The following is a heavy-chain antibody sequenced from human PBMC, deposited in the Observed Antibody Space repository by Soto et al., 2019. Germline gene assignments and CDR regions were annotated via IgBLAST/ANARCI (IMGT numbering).Heavy chain of an antibody. V-gene: IGHV3-23*01. D-gene: IGHD3-10*01. Sequence: GGSLRLSCAVCGCTFTRYSMNLVRQAPGKGRNRVAAISVTGGSAYYADSVKGRFTISRDNSRNTLFLQMNNLRVCYTALYHCANPDEVVRGCDFWGQGTLVTVSS. CDR3: ANPDEVVRGCDF. CDR2: ISVTGGSA. J-gene: IGHJ4*02. CDR1: GCTFTRYS.